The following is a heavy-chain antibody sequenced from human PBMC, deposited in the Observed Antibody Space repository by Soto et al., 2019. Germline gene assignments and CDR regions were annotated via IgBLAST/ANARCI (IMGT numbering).Heavy chain of an antibody. Sequence: EVQLVESGGGLVQPGGSLRLSCAASGFTFSSYWMTWVRQAPGKGLEWVANIKQDESEKYYLDSVKGRFTISRDNAKNSLYLQMNSLRAEDTAVYYCARVYYDYIWGSYPLSYWGQGTLVTVSS. CDR2: IKQDESEK. CDR1: GFTFSSYW. CDR3: ARVYYDYIWGSYPLSY. J-gene: IGHJ4*02. D-gene: IGHD3-16*02. V-gene: IGHV3-7*01.